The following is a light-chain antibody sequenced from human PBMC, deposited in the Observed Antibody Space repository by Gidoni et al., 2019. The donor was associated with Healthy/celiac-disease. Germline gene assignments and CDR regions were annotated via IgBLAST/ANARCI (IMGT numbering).Light chain of an antibody. Sequence: QLTKSPSTLSASVGDRVTITCRASQSISSWLAWYQQKPGKAPKLLIYKASSLESGVPSRFSGSGSGTEFTLTISSLQPDDFATYYCQQYNSYSTFGQGTKVEIK. CDR1: QSISSW. CDR2: KAS. V-gene: IGKV1-5*03. CDR3: QQYNSYST. J-gene: IGKJ1*01.